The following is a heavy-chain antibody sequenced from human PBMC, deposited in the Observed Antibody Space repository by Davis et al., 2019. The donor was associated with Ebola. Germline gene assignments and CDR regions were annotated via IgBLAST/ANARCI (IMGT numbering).Heavy chain of an antibody. D-gene: IGHD1-7*01. Sequence: MPSETLSLTCTVPGGSISSSSYYWGWIRQPPGKGLEWIGSIYYIGSTYYNPSLKSRLTISVDTSKNQFSLKLSSVTAADTAVYYCAREYNWNYGWFDPWGQGTLVTVSS. J-gene: IGHJ5*02. V-gene: IGHV4-39*01. CDR2: IYYIGST. CDR3: AREYNWNYGWFDP. CDR1: GGSISSSSYY.